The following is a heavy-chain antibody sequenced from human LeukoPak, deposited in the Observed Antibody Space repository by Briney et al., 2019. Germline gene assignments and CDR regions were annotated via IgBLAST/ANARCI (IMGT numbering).Heavy chain of an antibody. V-gene: IGHV1-69*13. J-gene: IGHJ4*02. CDR2: IIPIFGTA. CDR1: GGTFSSYA. Sequence: ASVKVSCKASGGTFSSYAISWVRQAPGQGVEWMGGIIPIFGTANYAQKFQGRVTITADESTSTAYMELSSLRSEDTAVYYCASSGSYSRTYDYWGQGTLVTVSS. CDR3: ASSGSYSRTYDY. D-gene: IGHD1-26*01.